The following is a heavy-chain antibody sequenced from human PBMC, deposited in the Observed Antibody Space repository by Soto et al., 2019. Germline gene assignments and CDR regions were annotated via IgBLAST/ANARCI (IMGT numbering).Heavy chain of an antibody. D-gene: IGHD2-21*01. CDR2: IITVLGTT. V-gene: IGHV1-69*08. Sequence: QVQLVQSGAELKKTGSSVTVSCRASGDTFSSYAVNWVRQAPGRGLEWMGRIITVLGTTDYAQNFKGRVTITAEKSTXTXYLXLSSLRSDDTAVYYCARRRYCGYDCYHKHYYGMDVWGQGTTVTVAS. CDR3: ARRRYCGYDCYHKHYYGMDV. J-gene: IGHJ6*02. CDR1: GDTFSSYA.